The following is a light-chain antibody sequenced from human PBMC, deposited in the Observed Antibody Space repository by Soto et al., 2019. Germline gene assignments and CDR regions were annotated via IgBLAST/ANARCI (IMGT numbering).Light chain of an antibody. J-gene: IGKJ3*01. CDR3: QQYGSSPFT. CDR1: QSVSSSY. CDR2: GAS. V-gene: IGKV3-20*01. Sequence: ESVLTQSPGTLSMSPGERATLSCRASQSVSSSYSAWYQQKPGQAPRLLIYGASSRATGIPDRFSGSGSGTDLTLPISRLEPEDFAVYYCQQYGSSPFTFGPGTKVDIK.